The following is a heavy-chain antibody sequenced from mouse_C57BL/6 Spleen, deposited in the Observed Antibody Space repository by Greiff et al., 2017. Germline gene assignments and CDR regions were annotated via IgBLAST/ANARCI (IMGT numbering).Heavy chain of an antibody. D-gene: IGHD2-2*01. Sequence: VQLQQSGAELVKPGASVKLSCKASGYTFTSYWMHWVKQRPGQGLEWIGMIHPNSGSTNYNEKFKSKATLTVDKASSTAYMHLSSLTSEDSAVYYCAGRYGYDNGCAYWGQGTLVTVSA. CDR3: AGRYGYDNGCAY. V-gene: IGHV1-64*01. CDR1: GYTFTSYW. CDR2: IHPNSGST. J-gene: IGHJ3*01.